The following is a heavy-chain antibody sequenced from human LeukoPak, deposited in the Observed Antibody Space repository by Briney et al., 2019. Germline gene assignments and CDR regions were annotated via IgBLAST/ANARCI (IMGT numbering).Heavy chain of an antibody. CDR1: GGSINSGGYS. CDR3: ARGVFDSSGYYFDY. V-gene: IGHV4-30-4*07. D-gene: IGHD3-22*01. CDR2: IYYSGST. J-gene: IGHJ4*02. Sequence: SETLSLTCAVSGGSINSGGYSWSWIRQPPGKRLEWIGYIYYSGSTYYNPSLKSRVTISVDTSKNQSSLKLSSVTAADTAVYYCARGVFDSSGYYFDYWGQGTLVTVSS.